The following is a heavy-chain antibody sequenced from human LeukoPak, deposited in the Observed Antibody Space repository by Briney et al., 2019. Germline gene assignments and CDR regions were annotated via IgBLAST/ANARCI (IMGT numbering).Heavy chain of an antibody. CDR2: IKQDGSQK. D-gene: IGHD2-15*01. J-gene: IGHJ4*02. V-gene: IGHV3-7*01. CDR1: GFTSSSYW. Sequence: GGSLRLSCAASGFTSSSYWMNWVRQAPGKGLEWVAIIKQDGSQKYYVDSVKGRFTIPTDTAKNSLYLLMNSLRAEDTAVYYCARASLSSLLTFDYWGQGTLVTVSS. CDR3: ARASLSSLLTFDY.